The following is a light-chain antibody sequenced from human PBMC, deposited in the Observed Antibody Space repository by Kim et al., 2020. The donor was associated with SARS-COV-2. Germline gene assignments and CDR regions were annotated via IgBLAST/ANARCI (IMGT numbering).Light chain of an antibody. CDR1: SSDVGGYNY. V-gene: IGLV2-8*01. J-gene: IGLJ3*02. CDR3: SSYAGTDNLL. Sequence: GQSVTISCTGTSSDVGGYNYVSWDQQHPGKAPKLIIYEVTKRPAGVPDRFSGSKSGNTASLTVSGLQAEDEADYYCSSYAGTDNLLFGGGTKLTVL. CDR2: EVT.